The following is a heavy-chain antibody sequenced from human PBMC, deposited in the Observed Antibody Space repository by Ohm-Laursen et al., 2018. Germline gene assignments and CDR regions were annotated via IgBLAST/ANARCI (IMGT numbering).Heavy chain of an antibody. J-gene: IGHJ4*02. CDR2: ITTNGGGT. Sequence: GSLRLSCTASGFTFSNFGMYWVRQAPGKGPEFVSSITTNGGGTYYVDSVKGRFTISRDNSKNILYLQMGSLRSEDMAVYYCARVGLGNYLDYWGQGTLVTVSS. D-gene: IGHD1-26*01. CDR1: GFTFSNFG. V-gene: IGHV3-64*02. CDR3: ARVGLGNYLDY.